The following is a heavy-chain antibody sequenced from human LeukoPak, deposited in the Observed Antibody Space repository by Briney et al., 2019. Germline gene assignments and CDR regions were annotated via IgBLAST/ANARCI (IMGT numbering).Heavy chain of an antibody. CDR2: IYYSGST. Sequence: SETLSLTCTVSGGSISNYYWSWIRQPPGKGLEWIGYIYYSGSTNYDPSLKSRVTISVDTSKNQFSLELSSVTAADTAVYYCASFKYDSSGYLDIIFDYWGQGTLVTVSS. J-gene: IGHJ4*02. CDR3: ASFKYDSSGYLDIIFDY. CDR1: GGSISNYY. V-gene: IGHV4-59*08. D-gene: IGHD3-22*01.